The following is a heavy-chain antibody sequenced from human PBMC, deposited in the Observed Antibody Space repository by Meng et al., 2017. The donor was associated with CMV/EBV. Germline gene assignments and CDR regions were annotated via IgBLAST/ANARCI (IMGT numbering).Heavy chain of an antibody. D-gene: IGHD2-2*01. J-gene: IGHJ6*02. CDR1: GFTFSSYS. CDR3: ARDLDAGVVVVPAAIFPYYYYGMDV. CDR2: ISSSSSTI. V-gene: IGHV3-48*04. Sequence: GESLKISCAASGFTFSSYSMNWVRQAPGKGLEWVSYISSSSSTIYYADSVKGRFTISRDNAKNSLYLRMNSLRAEDTAVYYCARDLDAGVVVVPAAIFPYYYYGMDVWGQGTTVTVSS.